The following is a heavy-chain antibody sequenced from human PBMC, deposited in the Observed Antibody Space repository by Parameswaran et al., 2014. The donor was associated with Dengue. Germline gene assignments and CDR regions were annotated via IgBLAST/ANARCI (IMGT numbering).Heavy chain of an antibody. V-gene: IGHV3-21*01. Sequence: VRQAPGKGLEWVSSISSSSSYIYYADSVKGRFTISRDNAKNSLYLQMNSLRAEDTAVYYCATPAATFDYWGQGTLVTVSS. D-gene: IGHD2-15*01. J-gene: IGHJ4*02. CDR3: ATPAATFDY. CDR2: ISSSSSYI.